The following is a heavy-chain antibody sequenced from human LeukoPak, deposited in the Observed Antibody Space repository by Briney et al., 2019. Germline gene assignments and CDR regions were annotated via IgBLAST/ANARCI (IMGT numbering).Heavy chain of an antibody. V-gene: IGHV3-74*01. CDR3: ARGAMPDY. CDR1: GFTFSSYW. Sequence: GGSLRLSCAASGFTFSSYWMNWVRQVPGKGLVWVSRINTDGSTTNYADSVKGRFTTSRDNAKNTLYLQMNSLRVEDTAVYYCARGAMPDYWGQGTLVTVSS. D-gene: IGHD2-2*01. J-gene: IGHJ4*02. CDR2: INTDGSTT.